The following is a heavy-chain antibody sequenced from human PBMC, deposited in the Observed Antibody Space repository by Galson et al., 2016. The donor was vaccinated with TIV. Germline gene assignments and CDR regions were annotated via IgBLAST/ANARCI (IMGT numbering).Heavy chain of an antibody. Sequence: SVKVSCKASGDTFTGYYVHWVRQAPGQGLEWMGWIDPRSVATNYARKFQGRVTMTRDTSISTAYMELSRLKSADTAVYYCARARYGDYFDYWGQGTLVTVSS. J-gene: IGHJ4*02. V-gene: IGHV1-2*02. CDR3: ARARYGDYFDY. CDR2: IDPRSVAT. CDR1: GDTFTGYY. D-gene: IGHD4-17*01.